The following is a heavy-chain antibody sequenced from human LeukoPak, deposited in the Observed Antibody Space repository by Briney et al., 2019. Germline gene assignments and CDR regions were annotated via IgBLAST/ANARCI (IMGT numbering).Heavy chain of an antibody. CDR1: GVSFSSYG. J-gene: IGHJ5*02. Sequence: GSLILSCAASGVSFSSYGMHWGRRAPGKGLEGVAFILYDGSNKYYAASVKGRVTISGDNSKNKLYLKMNSLTAEDTAVYYCAKGRCSSTSCYDIAWFDPWGQGTLVTASS. V-gene: IGHV3-30*02. CDR3: AKGRCSSTSCYDIAWFDP. CDR2: ILYDGSNK. D-gene: IGHD2-2*01.